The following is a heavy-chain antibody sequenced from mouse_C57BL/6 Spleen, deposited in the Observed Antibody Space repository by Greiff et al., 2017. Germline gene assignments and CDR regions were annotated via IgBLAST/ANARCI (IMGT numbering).Heavy chain of an antibody. V-gene: IGHV5-16*01. CDR2: INYDGSST. CDR3: ARGDYGSSSPSYWYFDV. CDR1: GFTFSDYY. Sequence: EVKLVESEGGLVQPGSSMKLSCTASGFTFSDYYMAWVRQVPEKGLEWVANINYDGSSTYYLDSLKSRFIISRDNAKNILYLQMSSLKSEDTATYYCARGDYGSSSPSYWYFDVWGTGTTVTVSS. J-gene: IGHJ1*03. D-gene: IGHD1-1*01.